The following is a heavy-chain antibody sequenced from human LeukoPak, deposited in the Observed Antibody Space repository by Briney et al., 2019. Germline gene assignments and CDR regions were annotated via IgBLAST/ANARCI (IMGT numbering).Heavy chain of an antibody. CDR1: GFTFSSYA. V-gene: IGHV3-30*04. D-gene: IGHD3-22*01. CDR2: IWYDGTKK. CDR3: AREMSPSYSGTSGSAAFDI. Sequence: GGSLRLSCAASGFTFSSYAMHWVRQAPGKGLEWVTIIWYDGTKKFFADSVKGRFTISRDNSKNTVSLQMNSLRAEDTAVYYCAREMSPSYSGTSGSAAFDIWGQGTMVTVSS. J-gene: IGHJ3*02.